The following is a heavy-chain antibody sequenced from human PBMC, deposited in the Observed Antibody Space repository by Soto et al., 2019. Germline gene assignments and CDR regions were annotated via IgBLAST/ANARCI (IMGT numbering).Heavy chain of an antibody. Sequence: PSETLSLTCTVSGGSISSYYWSWIRQPPGKGLEWIGYIYYSGSTNYNPSLKSRVTISVDTSKNQFSLKLTSVAAADTAVYYCARLGGFYQAFDSWGQGALVT. D-gene: IGHD3-22*01. V-gene: IGHV4-59*12. J-gene: IGHJ4*02. CDR1: GGSISSYY. CDR3: ARLGGFYQAFDS. CDR2: IYYSGST.